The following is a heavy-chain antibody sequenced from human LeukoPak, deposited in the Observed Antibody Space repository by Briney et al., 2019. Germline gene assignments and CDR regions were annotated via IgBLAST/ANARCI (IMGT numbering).Heavy chain of an antibody. Sequence: PGGSLRLSCAASAFTFSSYGMSWVRQAPGKGLEWVSAISGDGRDIFYADSVKGRFTISRDNSKNTLHLQMNSLRAEDTAVYYCATHGSAHYYMDVWGKGTTVTISS. CDR1: AFTFSSYG. V-gene: IGHV3-23*01. CDR2: ISGDGRDI. J-gene: IGHJ6*03. D-gene: IGHD2-2*03. CDR3: ATHGSAHYYMDV.